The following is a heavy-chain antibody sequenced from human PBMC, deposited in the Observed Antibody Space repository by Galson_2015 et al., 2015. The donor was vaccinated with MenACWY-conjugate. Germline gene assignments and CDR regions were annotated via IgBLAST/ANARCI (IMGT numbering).Heavy chain of an antibody. J-gene: IGHJ3*01. D-gene: IGHD4-17*01. V-gene: IGHV3-23*01. CDR1: GLTFVNYA. CDR3: AKDPNGDYLAAFDF. CDR2: ITGDGGAT. Sequence: SLRLSCAASGLTFVNYAMTWVRQAPGKGLEWVSVITGDGGATYYTDSVKGRFTISRDNSKNTLYLQINSLRAEDTAVYYCAKDPNGDYLAAFDFWGQGTMVTVSS.